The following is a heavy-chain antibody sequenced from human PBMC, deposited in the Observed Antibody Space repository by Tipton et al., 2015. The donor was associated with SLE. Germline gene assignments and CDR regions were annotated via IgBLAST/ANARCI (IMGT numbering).Heavy chain of an antibody. J-gene: IGHJ6*03. V-gene: IGHV4-59*01. D-gene: IGHD3-22*01. CDR1: GGSISSYY. CDR2: IYYSGST. CDR3: ARRGVDTMSYYYYCYYMDV. Sequence: TLSLTCTVSGGSISSYYWSWIRQPPGKGLEWIGYIYYSGSTNYNPSLKSRVTISVDTSKNQFSLKLSSVTAADTAVYYCARRGVDTMSYYYYCYYMDVWGKGTTVTVSS.